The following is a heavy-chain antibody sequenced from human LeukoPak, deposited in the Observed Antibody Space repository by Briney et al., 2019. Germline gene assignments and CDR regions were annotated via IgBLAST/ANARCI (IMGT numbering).Heavy chain of an antibody. V-gene: IGHV3-23*01. Sequence: HPGGSLRLSCAASGFTFTSYAMSWVRQAPGKGLEWVSVLTGDGNTYYADSVKGRFTNSRDDSKNTLFLQMNSLRVEDTAVYFCAKVKWKLIGYFDSWGQGTLVTVSS. CDR3: AKVKWKLIGYFDS. J-gene: IGHJ4*02. CDR1: GFTFTSYA. D-gene: IGHD1-20*01. CDR2: LTGDGNT.